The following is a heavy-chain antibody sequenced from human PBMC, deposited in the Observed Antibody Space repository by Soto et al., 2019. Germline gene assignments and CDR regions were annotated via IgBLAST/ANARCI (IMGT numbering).Heavy chain of an antibody. J-gene: IGHJ5*02. V-gene: IGHV3-23*01. D-gene: IGHD3-22*01. CDR3: AKAGYYDSSTRFDP. Sequence: GGALRVYCAASGVTFRSYAMSWVRQAPGKGLEWVSAISGSGGSTYYADSVKGRFTISRDNSKNTLYLQMNSLRAEDTAVYYCAKAGYYDSSTRFDPWGQGTLVPVSS. CDR1: GVTFRSYA. CDR2: ISGSGGST.